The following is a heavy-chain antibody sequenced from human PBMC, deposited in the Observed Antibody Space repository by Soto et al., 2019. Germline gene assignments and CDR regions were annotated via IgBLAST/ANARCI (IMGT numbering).Heavy chain of an antibody. CDR3: ATKGRWYVGYYYYGMDV. V-gene: IGHV1-24*01. Sequence: QVQLVQSGAEVKKPGASVKVSCKVSGYTLTELSMHWVRQAPGKGLEWMGGFDPEDGETIYAEKFQGSVTMTEDTSKDTTYMELSSLRSEDTAVYYCATKGRWYVGYYYYGMDVWGQGTTVTVSS. CDR1: GYTLTELS. J-gene: IGHJ6*02. D-gene: IGHD6-13*01. CDR2: FDPEDGET.